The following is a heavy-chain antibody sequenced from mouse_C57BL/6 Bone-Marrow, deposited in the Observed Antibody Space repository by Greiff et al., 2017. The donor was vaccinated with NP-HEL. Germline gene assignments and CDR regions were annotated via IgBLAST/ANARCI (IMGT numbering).Heavy chain of an antibody. D-gene: IGHD4-1*02. Sequence: LQESGPGLVKPSQSLSLTCSVTGYSITSGYYWNWIRQFPGNKLEWMGYISYDGSNNYNPSLKNRISITRDTSKNQFFLKLNSVTTEDTATYYCARAQLLFAYWGQGTLVTVSA. J-gene: IGHJ3*01. CDR1: GYSITSGYY. V-gene: IGHV3-6*01. CDR3: ARAQLLFAY. CDR2: ISYDGSN.